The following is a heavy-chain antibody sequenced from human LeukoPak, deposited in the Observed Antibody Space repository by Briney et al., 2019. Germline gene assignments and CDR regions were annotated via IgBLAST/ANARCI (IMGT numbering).Heavy chain of an antibody. D-gene: IGHD6-13*01. Sequence: SETLSLTCTVSGGSIGTNYWSWIRQVPGKGLEWIGYSSYSGSSNYSPSLKSRVTISVDTSKTQFSLYLNSVTAADTAVYYCARSDTHHIHSSSWHFDYWGQGTLVTVSS. J-gene: IGHJ4*02. V-gene: IGHV4-59*01. CDR2: SSYSGSS. CDR1: GGSIGTNY. CDR3: ARSDTHHIHSSSWHFDY.